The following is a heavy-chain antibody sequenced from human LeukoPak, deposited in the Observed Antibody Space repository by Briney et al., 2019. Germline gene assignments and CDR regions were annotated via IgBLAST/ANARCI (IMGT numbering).Heavy chain of an antibody. CDR2: ISGSGDST. V-gene: IGHV3-23*01. D-gene: IGHD2-8*02. Sequence: GGSLRLSCADSGFTFSSYAMNWVRQAPGKGLEWVSVISGSGDSTYYADSVKGRFTISRDSSKNTVYLQMNSLRAEDTAISYCTKFRATCVLVVYAVGSAAFDVWGQGTLVTVSS. CDR1: GFTFSSYA. J-gene: IGHJ3*01. CDR3: TKFRATCVLVVYAVGSAAFDV.